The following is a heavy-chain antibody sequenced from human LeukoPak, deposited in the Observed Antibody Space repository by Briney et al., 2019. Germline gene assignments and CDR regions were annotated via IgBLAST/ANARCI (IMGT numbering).Heavy chain of an antibody. CDR1: GYSISSGYY. CDR2: IYHSGST. D-gene: IGHD6-6*01. CDR3: ARALVGSSSGYFYYYMDV. J-gene: IGHJ6*03. V-gene: IGHV4-38-2*02. Sequence: KPSETLSLTCTVSGYSISSGYYWGWIRQPPGKGLEWIGSIYHSGSTYYNPSLKSRVTISVDTSKNQFSLKLSSVTAADTAVYYCARALVGSSSGYFYYYMDVWGKGTTVTVSS.